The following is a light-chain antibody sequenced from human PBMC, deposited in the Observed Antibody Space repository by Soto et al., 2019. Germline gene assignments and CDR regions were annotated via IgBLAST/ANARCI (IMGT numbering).Light chain of an antibody. CDR3: HQYHTWPPLT. V-gene: IGKV3-15*01. Sequence: EIVMTQSPATLSVSPGERATLSCRASQSVSSNLAWYQQKPGQAPRLLIYGASTRATGIPARFSGSGSGTELTLTISSLQSEDFAVYYCHQYHTWPPLTFGGGTKVEIK. J-gene: IGKJ4*01. CDR2: GAS. CDR1: QSVSSN.